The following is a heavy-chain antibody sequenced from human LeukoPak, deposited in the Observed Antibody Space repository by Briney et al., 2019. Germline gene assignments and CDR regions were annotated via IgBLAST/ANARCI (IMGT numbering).Heavy chain of an antibody. D-gene: IGHD2/OR15-2a*01. CDR2: IWYDGSNK. Sequence: GGSLRLSCAASGFTFSSYGMHWVRQAPGKGLEWVALIWYDGSNKYYADSVKGRLTISRDNSKNTLYLQMNSLRAGDTAVYYCAREGPRGNSQFDYWGQGTLVTVS. CDR1: GFTFSSYG. J-gene: IGHJ4*02. V-gene: IGHV3-33*01. CDR3: AREGPRGNSQFDY.